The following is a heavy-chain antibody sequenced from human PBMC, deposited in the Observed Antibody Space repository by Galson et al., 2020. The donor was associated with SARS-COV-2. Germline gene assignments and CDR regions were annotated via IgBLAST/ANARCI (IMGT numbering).Heavy chain of an antibody. CDR2: IYYSGST. J-gene: IGHJ6*02. D-gene: IGHD6-6*01. Sequence: SETLSLTCTVSGGSISSSSYYWGWIRQPPGKGLEWIGSIYYSGSTYYNPSLKSRVTISVDTSKNQFSLKLSSVTAADTAVYYCARGLMAARIYYYYGMDVWGQGTTVTVSS. CDR1: GGSISSSSYY. V-gene: IGHV4-39*07. CDR3: ARGLMAARIYYYYGMDV.